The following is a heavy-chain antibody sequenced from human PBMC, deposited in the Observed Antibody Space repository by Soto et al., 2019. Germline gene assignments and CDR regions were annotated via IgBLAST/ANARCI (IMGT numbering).Heavy chain of an antibody. J-gene: IGHJ4*02. CDR3: ARVSIPLRGGLGY. Sequence: PSETLSLTCAVYGGSFSGNYWIWIRQPPGKGLEWIAEINHSGSSNYNPSLRGRVTISVDTAKSQFSLWLNSVTAADTAVYYCARVSIPLRGGLGYWGEGTLVTVSS. CDR1: GGSFSGNY. V-gene: IGHV4-34*01. CDR2: INHSGSS. D-gene: IGHD3-16*01.